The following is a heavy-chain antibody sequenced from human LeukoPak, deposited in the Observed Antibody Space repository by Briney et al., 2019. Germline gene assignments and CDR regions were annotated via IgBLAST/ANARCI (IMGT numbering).Heavy chain of an antibody. CDR2: ISGSGGST. D-gene: IGHD3-22*01. CDR1: GFTFSSYA. V-gene: IGHV3-23*01. Sequence: PGGSLRLSCAASGFTFSSYAMSWVRQAPGKGLEWVSAISGSGGSTYYADSVKGRFTISRDNSKNTLYLQMNSLRVEDTAVYYCARATEYYDSSGYVIGAFDIWGQGTMVTVSS. CDR3: ARATEYYDSSGYVIGAFDI. J-gene: IGHJ3*02.